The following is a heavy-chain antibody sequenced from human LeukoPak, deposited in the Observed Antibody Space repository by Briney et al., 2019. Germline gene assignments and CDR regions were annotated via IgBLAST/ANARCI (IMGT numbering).Heavy chain of an antibody. CDR3: ARVGNMVRGVISLNPFDY. J-gene: IGHJ4*02. V-gene: IGHV1-18*01. D-gene: IGHD3-10*01. CDR2: ISAYNGNT. CDR1: GYTFTSYG. Sequence: ASVKVSCKASGYTFTSYGISWVRQAPGQGLEWMGWISAYNGNTNYAQKLQGRVTMTTDTSTSTAYMELSSLRSEDTAVYYCARVGNMVRGVISLNPFDYWGQGTLVTVSS.